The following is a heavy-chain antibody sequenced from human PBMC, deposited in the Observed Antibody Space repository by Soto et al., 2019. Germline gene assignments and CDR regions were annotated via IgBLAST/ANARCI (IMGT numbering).Heavy chain of an antibody. CDR3: ARDRHVDTAMQFDY. CDR1: GFTFNNYA. V-gene: IGHV3-30-3*01. J-gene: IGHJ4*02. D-gene: IGHD5-18*01. CDR2: ISYDGSNK. Sequence: GGSLRLSCAASGFTFNNYAIHWVRQAPGRGLEWVAVISYDGSNKYNADSVKGRFTISGDNSKNTQYLQMNSLRAADTAVYYCARDRHVDTAMQFDYWGQGTLVTVSS.